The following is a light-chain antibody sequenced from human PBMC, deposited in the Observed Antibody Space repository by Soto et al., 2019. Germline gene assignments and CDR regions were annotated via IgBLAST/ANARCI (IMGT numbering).Light chain of an antibody. CDR2: GNS. J-gene: IGLJ1*01. V-gene: IGLV1-40*01. CDR1: SSNIGAGYA. CDR3: QSYDTSLSAYV. Sequence: QSVLTQPPSVSGAPGQRVTISCTGSSSNIGAGYAVHWHQQLPGKAPKLLIYGNSNRPSGVPDRFSGSKSGTSASQASTGLEAEDQADYYCQSYDTSLSAYVFGTGTQLTVL.